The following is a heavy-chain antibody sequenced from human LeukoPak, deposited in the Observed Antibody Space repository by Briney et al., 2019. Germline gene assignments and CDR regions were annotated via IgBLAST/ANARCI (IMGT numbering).Heavy chain of an antibody. CDR3: AKVLLWFGELLNYFDY. Sequence: SGGSLRLSCAASGFTFSSYAMGWVRQAPGKGLEWVSTISSSGGGTYYADSVKGRFTISRDNSKNTLYLQMNSLRAEDTAVYYCAKVLLWFGELLNYFDYWGQGTLVTVSS. CDR2: ISSSGGGT. J-gene: IGHJ4*02. V-gene: IGHV3-23*01. CDR1: GFTFSSYA. D-gene: IGHD3-10*01.